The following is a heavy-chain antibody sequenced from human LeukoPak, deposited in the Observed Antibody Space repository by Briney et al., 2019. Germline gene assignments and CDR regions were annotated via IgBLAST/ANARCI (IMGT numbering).Heavy chain of an antibody. CDR1: GNSFGDYY. Sequence: SETLSLTCTVSGNSFGDYYWSWIRQPAGKGLEWIGRIYTSGSTNNNPSLKSRVTISVDTSKKQFSLKLSSVTAADTAVYYCARETPYGSGSYPFDYWGQGILVTVSS. V-gene: IGHV4-4*07. D-gene: IGHD3-10*01. CDR3: ARETPYGSGSYPFDY. CDR2: IYTSGST. J-gene: IGHJ4*02.